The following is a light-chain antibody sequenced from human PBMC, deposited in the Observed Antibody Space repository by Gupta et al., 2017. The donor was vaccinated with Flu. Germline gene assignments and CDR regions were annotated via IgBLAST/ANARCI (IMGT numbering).Light chain of an antibody. V-gene: IGLV8-61*01. CDR3: ALYMSNGSGE. Sequence: RVTATFGWTAGSFSTTYYPSWYQQTPGQTQRMLVYDNKGRSAGVPDSFAGSIRGNKAALTITGAQADDEGHYYCALYMSNGSGEVGGGTKLTVL. CDR1: AGSFSTTYY. CDR2: DNK. J-gene: IGLJ2*01.